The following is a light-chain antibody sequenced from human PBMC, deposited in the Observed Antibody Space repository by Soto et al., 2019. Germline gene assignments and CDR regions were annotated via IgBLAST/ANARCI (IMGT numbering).Light chain of an antibody. Sequence: EILLTQSPATLSLSPGERATLTCRASQSVSSYLAWYQQKPGQAPRLLIYDASNRATGIPARFSGSGSWTDFTLTISSLEPEDFAVYYCQQRSNWPPITFGQGTRLEIK. CDR1: QSVSSY. J-gene: IGKJ5*01. CDR3: QQRSNWPPIT. V-gene: IGKV3-11*01. CDR2: DAS.